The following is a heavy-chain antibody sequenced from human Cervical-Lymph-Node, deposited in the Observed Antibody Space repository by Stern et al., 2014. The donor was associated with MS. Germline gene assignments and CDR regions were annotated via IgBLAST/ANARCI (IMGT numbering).Heavy chain of an antibody. CDR2: IYYSGST. J-gene: IGHJ4*02. Sequence: QLQLQESGPGLVKPSETLSLTCTVSGGSISSYYWSWIRQPPGKGLEWIGYIYYSGSTNYNPSLKSRVSISVDTSKNQFSLKLSSVTAADTAVYYCARMYCSSTSCYFDYWGQGTLVTVSS. CDR1: GGSISSYY. D-gene: IGHD2-2*01. V-gene: IGHV4-59*01. CDR3: ARMYCSSTSCYFDY.